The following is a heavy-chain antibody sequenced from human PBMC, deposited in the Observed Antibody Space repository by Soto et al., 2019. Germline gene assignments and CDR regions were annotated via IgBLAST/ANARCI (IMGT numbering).Heavy chain of an antibody. J-gene: IGHJ3*02. D-gene: IGHD5-12*01. CDR3: ADAGRDGYNYGFAFDI. V-gene: IGHV1-69*01. CDR2: IIPIFVTA. CDR1: GGTFSSYA. Sequence: QVQLVQSGAEVKKPGSSVKVSCKASGGTFSSYAISWVRQAPGQGLEWMGGIIPIFVTANYAQKLQGRVTITADETTSTAYMELSSMRSEDTAVYYGADAGRDGYNYGFAFDIWCQGTMVTVSS.